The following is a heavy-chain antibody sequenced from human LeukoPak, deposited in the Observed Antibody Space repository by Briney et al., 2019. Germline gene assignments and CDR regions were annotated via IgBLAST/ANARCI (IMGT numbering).Heavy chain of an antibody. CDR1: GYSISSGYY. D-gene: IGHD6-13*01. Sequence: SETLSLTCTVSGYSISSGYYWGWIRQPPGKGLEWIGSIYHSGSTYYNPSLKSRVTISVDTSKNQFSLKLSSVTAADTAVYYCARGTGAGYFDYWGQGTLVTVSS. CDR2: IYHSGST. CDR3: ARGTGAGYFDY. V-gene: IGHV4-38-2*02. J-gene: IGHJ4*02.